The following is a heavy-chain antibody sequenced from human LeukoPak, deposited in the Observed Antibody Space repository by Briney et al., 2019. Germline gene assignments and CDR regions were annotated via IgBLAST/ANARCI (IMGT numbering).Heavy chain of an antibody. CDR1: GFNFNTYW. J-gene: IGHJ6*03. V-gene: IGHV3-7*01. D-gene: IGHD1-26*01. CDR3: VRKGGATTYGYYYYYMDV. CDR2: IKQDGSEK. Sequence: PGGSLRLSCAASGFNFNTYWMSWVRQAPGKGLEWVANIKQDGSEKYYVDSVKGRFTISRDNAKNSLYLQMNSLRAEDTAVYYCVRKGGATTYGYYYYYMDVWGKGTTVTISS.